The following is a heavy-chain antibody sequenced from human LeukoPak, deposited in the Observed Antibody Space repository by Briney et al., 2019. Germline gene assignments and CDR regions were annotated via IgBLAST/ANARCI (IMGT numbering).Heavy chain of an antibody. Sequence: PGGSLRLSCAASGFTFSGYAMSWVRQTPGKGLEWVSVISGSGGSTYYADSVKGRFTISRDNSKNTLYLQMNSLRAEDTAVYYCAKEGVPAAIWYNWFDPWGQGTLVTVSS. V-gene: IGHV3-23*01. J-gene: IGHJ5*02. CDR1: GFTFSGYA. CDR3: AKEGVPAAIWYNWFDP. D-gene: IGHD2-2*02. CDR2: ISGSGGST.